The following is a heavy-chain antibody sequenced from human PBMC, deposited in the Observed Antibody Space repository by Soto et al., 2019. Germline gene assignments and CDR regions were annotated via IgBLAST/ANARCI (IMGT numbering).Heavy chain of an antibody. J-gene: IGHJ6*02. D-gene: IGHD2-2*02. CDR3: ARDGDSDCSSTSCYMDYYYYGMDV. V-gene: IGHV1-2*02. Sequence: VASVKVSCKASGYTFTGYYMHWVRQAPGQGLEWMGWINPNSGGTNYAQKFQGRVTMTRDTSISTAYMELSRLRSDDTAVYYCARDGDSDCSSTSCYMDYYYYGMDVWGQGTTVTVSS. CDR2: INPNSGGT. CDR1: GYTFTGYY.